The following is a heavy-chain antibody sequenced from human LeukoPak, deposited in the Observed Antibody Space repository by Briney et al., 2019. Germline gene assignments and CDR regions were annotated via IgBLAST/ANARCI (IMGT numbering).Heavy chain of an antibody. Sequence: GGSLRLSCAASGFTFSDYYMSWIRLTPGKGLEWLSYINPSSTNTNYADSVKGRFTISRDNAKDSLYAQMNSLRAEDTAVYYCAKEDWGAFDIWGQGTMVTVSS. CDR1: GFTFSDYY. D-gene: IGHD3-16*01. V-gene: IGHV3-11*05. CDR3: AKEDWGAFDI. CDR2: INPSSTNT. J-gene: IGHJ3*02.